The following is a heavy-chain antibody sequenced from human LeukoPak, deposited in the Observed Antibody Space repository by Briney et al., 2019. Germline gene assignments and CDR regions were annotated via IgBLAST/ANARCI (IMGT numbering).Heavy chain of an antibody. D-gene: IGHD6-13*01. V-gene: IGHV4-59*01. CDR2: IYYSGST. CDR1: GGSISSYY. J-gene: IGHJ6*03. CDR3: ARGYSSSWYYMDV. Sequence: SETLSLTCTVSGGSISSYYWSWIRQPPGKGLEWIGYIYYSGSTNYNPSLKSRVTISVDTSKNQFSLKLSSVTAADTAVYYCARGYSSSWYYMDVWGKGTTVTISS.